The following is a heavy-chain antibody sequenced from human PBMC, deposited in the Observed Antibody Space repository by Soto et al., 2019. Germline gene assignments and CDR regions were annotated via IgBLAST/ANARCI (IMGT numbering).Heavy chain of an antibody. D-gene: IGHD4-17*01. Sequence: QVQLVQSGAEVKKPGSSVKVSCKASGGTFTNYAINWVRQAPGQGLEWLGGIIPIFGTANYAQKLQGRLTITADESTSTAYMALSSLRSEDTAVYYCASPLRSLSWYFDLWGRGTLVTVSS. J-gene: IGHJ2*01. V-gene: IGHV1-69*01. CDR3: ASPLRSLSWYFDL. CDR1: GGTFTNYA. CDR2: IIPIFGTA.